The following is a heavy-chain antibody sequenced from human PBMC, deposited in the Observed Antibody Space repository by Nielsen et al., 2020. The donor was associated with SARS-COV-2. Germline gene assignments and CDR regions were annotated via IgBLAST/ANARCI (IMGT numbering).Heavy chain of an antibody. Sequence: ETLSLTCAASGFTFSSYWMHWVRQAPGKGLVWVSRINSDGSSTSYADSVKGRFTISRDNAKNTLYLQMNSLRAEDTAVYYCARGSLAYWGQGTLVTVSS. CDR2: INSDGSST. J-gene: IGHJ4*02. V-gene: IGHV3-74*01. CDR3: ARGSLAY. CDR1: GFTFSSYW.